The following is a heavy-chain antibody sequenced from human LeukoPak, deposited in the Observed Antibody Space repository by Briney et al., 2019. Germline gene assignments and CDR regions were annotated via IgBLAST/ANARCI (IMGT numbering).Heavy chain of an antibody. V-gene: IGHV1-18*01. J-gene: IGHJ4*02. CDR1: GYTFTNYG. CDR2: ISAYSGNT. CDR3: ARAPDDYDFWSGPFDY. D-gene: IGHD3-3*01. Sequence: ASVKVSCKASGYTFTNYGISWVRQAPGQGLEWMGWISAYSGNTNYAQNLQGRVTMTTDTSTSTAYMEVRSLRSDDTAVYYCARAPDDYDFWSGPFDYWGRGTLVTVSS.